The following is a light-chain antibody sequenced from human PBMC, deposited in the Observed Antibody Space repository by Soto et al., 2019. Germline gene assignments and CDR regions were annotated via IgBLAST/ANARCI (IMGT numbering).Light chain of an antibody. Sequence: QSALTQPASVSGSLGQSITISCTGTSRDVGSYNYISWYQQHPGRAPKLIIYEVTNRPSGVSNRFSGSKSGYTASLTISGLQADDEADYYCSSYTSSSTLGVFGGGTKLTVL. J-gene: IGLJ2*01. CDR2: EVT. CDR1: SRDVGSYNY. V-gene: IGLV2-14*01. CDR3: SSYTSSSTLGV.